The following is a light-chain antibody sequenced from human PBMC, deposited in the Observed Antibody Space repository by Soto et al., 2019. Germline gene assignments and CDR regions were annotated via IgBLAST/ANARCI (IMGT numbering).Light chain of an antibody. CDR1: QGISSY. Sequence: DIQLTQSPSFLSASVGDRVTITCRASQGISSYLAWYQQKPGKAPNLLIYAASTLQSGVPSRFSGSGSGAEFTLTISSLQPEDFATYYCQQLNSYPTFGPGTKVDIQ. CDR3: QQLNSYPT. J-gene: IGKJ3*01. V-gene: IGKV1-9*01. CDR2: AAS.